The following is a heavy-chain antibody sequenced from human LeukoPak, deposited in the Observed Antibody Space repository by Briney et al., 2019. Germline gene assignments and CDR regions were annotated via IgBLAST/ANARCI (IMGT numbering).Heavy chain of an antibody. D-gene: IGHD2-8*01. Sequence: ASVKVSCKASGYTFTSYYMHWVRQAPGQGLEWMGIINPSGGSTSYAQKFQGRVTMTRDTSTSTVYMELSSLRSEDTAVYYCAREAAISFHCTNCVCSHKPPGLNWFDPWGQGTLVTVSS. V-gene: IGHV1-46*01. CDR2: INPSGGST. CDR1: GYTFTSYY. J-gene: IGHJ5*02. CDR3: AREAAISFHCTNCVCSHKPPGLNWFDP.